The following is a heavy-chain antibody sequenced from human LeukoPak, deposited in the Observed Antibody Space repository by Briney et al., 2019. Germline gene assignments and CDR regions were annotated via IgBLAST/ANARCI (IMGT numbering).Heavy chain of an antibody. Sequence: SETLSLTCTVSGGSISSYYWSWIRQPAGKGLEWIGRIYNSGRTNYNPSLKSRVTMSVDTSKNQFPLKLSSATAADTAVYYCARMRTGTGELDYWGQGTLVTVSS. CDR2: IYNSGRT. CDR3: ARMRTGTGELDY. CDR1: GGSISSYY. V-gene: IGHV4-4*07. J-gene: IGHJ4*02. D-gene: IGHD1-7*01.